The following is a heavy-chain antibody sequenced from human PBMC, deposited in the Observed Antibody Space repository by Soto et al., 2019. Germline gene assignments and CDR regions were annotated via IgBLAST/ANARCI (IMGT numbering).Heavy chain of an antibody. V-gene: IGHV3-30-3*01. Sequence: LRLSCAASGFTFSSYAMHWVRQAPGNGLEWVAVISYDGSNKYYADSVKGRFTISRDNSKNTLYLQMNSLRAEDTAVYYCARGVRYCSGGSCYVWHAFDIWGQGTMVTVSS. CDR2: ISYDGSNK. CDR3: ARGVRYCSGGSCYVWHAFDI. CDR1: GFTFSSYA. D-gene: IGHD2-15*01. J-gene: IGHJ3*02.